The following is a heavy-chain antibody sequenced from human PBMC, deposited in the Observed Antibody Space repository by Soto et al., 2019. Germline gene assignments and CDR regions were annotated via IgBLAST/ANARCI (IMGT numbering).Heavy chain of an antibody. Sequence: QVQLVQSGAEVKKPGSSVKVSCKGSGGNRYTITWVRQAPGQGLEWMGRIIPMFGIASYGQNFQGRVTMTADKSTSTAYMELSSLRSEDTAVYYCARDSGRSDVVPAAISAMDVWGQGTTVTVSS. D-gene: IGHD2-2*01. J-gene: IGHJ6*02. CDR2: IIPMFGIA. V-gene: IGHV1-69*08. CDR1: GGNRYT. CDR3: ARDSGRSDVVPAAISAMDV.